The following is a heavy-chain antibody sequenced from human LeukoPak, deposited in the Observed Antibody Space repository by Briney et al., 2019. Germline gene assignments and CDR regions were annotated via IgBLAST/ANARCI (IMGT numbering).Heavy chain of an antibody. D-gene: IGHD6-13*01. CDR2: IYPGDSDT. Sequence: GESLKISCKGSGYSFTSYWIGWVRQMPGKGLEWMGIIYPGDSDTRYSPSFQGQVTISADKSITTAYLQWSSLKTSDTAMYYCARHVYKLVRYFDYWGQGTLVTVSS. CDR1: GYSFTSYW. CDR3: ARHVYKLVRYFDY. J-gene: IGHJ4*02. V-gene: IGHV5-51*01.